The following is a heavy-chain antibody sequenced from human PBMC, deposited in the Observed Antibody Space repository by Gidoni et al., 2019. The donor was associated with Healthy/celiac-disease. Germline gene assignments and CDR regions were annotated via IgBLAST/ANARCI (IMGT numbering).Heavy chain of an antibody. V-gene: IGHV3-23*01. CDR1: GFTFSSYA. J-gene: IGHJ3*02. Sequence: EVQLLESGGGLVQPGGSLRLSCAASGFTFSSYAMSWVRQAPGKGLEWGSAISGSGGSTYYADSVKGRFTISRDNSKNTLYLQMNSLRAEDTAVYYCAKEMPYDSSGYYPRRAFDIWGQGTMVTVSS. D-gene: IGHD3-22*01. CDR2: ISGSGGST. CDR3: AKEMPYDSSGYYPRRAFDI.